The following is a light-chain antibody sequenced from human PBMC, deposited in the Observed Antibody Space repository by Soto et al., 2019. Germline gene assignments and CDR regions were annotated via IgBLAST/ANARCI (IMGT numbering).Light chain of an antibody. CDR1: SSNIGSNY. CDR3: ATWDDILSGVV. J-gene: IGLJ2*01. V-gene: IGLV1-47*01. Sequence: QAVVTQPPSASGTPGQRVTISCSGSSSNIGSNYVYWYQQLPGTAPKVLIYRNNQRPSGVPDRFSGSKSGTSASLAISALRSEDEADYYCATWDDILSGVVFGGGTKLTVL. CDR2: RNN.